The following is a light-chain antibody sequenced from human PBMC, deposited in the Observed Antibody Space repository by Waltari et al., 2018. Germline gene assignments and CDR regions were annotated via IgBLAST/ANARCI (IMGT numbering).Light chain of an antibody. Sequence: QSVLTQPPSASGTPGRRVTISCSGSSSNLGRHTVHCYQQLPGTAPKLLIYSNNQRPSGVPDRFSGSKSGTSASLAISGLQSEDEADYYCAAWDDSLNGLVVFGGGTKLTVL. CDR3: AAWDDSLNGLVV. CDR2: SNN. CDR1: SSNLGRHT. J-gene: IGLJ2*01. V-gene: IGLV1-44*01.